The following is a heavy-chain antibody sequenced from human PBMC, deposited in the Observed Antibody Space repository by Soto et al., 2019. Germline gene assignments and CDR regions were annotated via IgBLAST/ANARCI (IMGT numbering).Heavy chain of an antibody. CDR1: GFTFIRYG. CDR3: ASNSGYDKAFDI. J-gene: IGHJ3*02. D-gene: IGHD5-12*01. V-gene: IGHV3-33*01. Sequence: GGSLRLSCAASGFTFIRYGMHWVRQAPGKGLEWVAVIWYDGSNKYYADSVKGRFTISRDNSKNTLYLQMNSLRAEDTAVYYCASNSGYDKAFDIWGQGTMVTVS. CDR2: IWYDGSNK.